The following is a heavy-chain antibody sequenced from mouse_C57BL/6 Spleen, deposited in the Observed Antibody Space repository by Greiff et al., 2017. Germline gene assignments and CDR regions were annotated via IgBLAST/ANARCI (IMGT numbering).Heavy chain of an antibody. J-gene: IGHJ2*01. CDR1: GYAFTNYL. CDR2: INPGSGGT. D-gene: IGHD1-1*01. V-gene: IGHV1-54*01. CDR3: ARGGTTVVANDYFDY. Sequence: QVQLKESGAELVRPGTSVKVSCKASGYAFTNYLIEWVKQRPGQGLEWIGVINPGSGGTNYNEKFKGKATLTADKSSSTAYMQLSSLTSEDSAVYFCARGGTTVVANDYFDYWGQGTTLTVSS.